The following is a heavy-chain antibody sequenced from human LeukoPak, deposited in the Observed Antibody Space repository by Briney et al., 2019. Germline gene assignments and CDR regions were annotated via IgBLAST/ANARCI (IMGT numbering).Heavy chain of an antibody. J-gene: IGHJ4*02. D-gene: IGHD6-19*01. CDR3: ARNPAYSSGWGDFDY. CDR1: GGSFSGYY. Sequence: PSETLSLTCAVYGGSFSGYYWSWIRQPPGKGLEWIGEINHSGSTNYNPSLKSRVTISVDTSKNQSSLKLSSVTAADTAVYYCARNPAYSSGWGDFDYWGQGTLVTVSS. V-gene: IGHV4-34*01. CDR2: INHSGST.